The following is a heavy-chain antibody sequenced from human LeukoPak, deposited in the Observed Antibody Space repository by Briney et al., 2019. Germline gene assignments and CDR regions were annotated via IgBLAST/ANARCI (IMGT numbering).Heavy chain of an antibody. CDR2: SRNKAKSYTT. Sequence: RGGSLRLSCAVSGFTFSDHFLAWVRPAPGKGLEWVGRSRNKAKSYTTEYAASVKGRFTISRADSKTSLSLQMNSLKTEDTAVYYCVRVGSVAGSDYLDYWGQGTLVTVSS. CDR1: GFTFSDHF. CDR3: VRVGSVAGSDYLDY. D-gene: IGHD6-19*01. V-gene: IGHV3-72*01. J-gene: IGHJ4*02.